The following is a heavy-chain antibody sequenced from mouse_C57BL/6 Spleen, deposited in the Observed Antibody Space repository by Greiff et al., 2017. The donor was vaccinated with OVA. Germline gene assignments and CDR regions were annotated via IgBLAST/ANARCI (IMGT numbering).Heavy chain of an antibody. V-gene: IGHV14-1*01. Sequence: EVKLMESGAELVRPGASVKLSCTASGFNIKDYYMHWVKQRPEQGLEWIGRIDPEDGDTEYAPKFQGKATMTADTSSNTAYLQLSSLTSEDTSVYYCSTFYSNYAYWGQGTLVTVSA. CDR1: GFNIKDYY. CDR3: STFYSNYAY. CDR2: IDPEDGDT. J-gene: IGHJ3*01. D-gene: IGHD2-5*01.